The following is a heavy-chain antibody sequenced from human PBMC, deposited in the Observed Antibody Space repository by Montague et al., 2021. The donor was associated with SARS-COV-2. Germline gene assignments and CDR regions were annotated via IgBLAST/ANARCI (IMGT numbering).Heavy chain of an antibody. D-gene: IGHD6-6*01. CDR2: VNHSGHT. Sequence: SETLSLTCAVYGGSLSGDHWSWIHQPPGKGLEWIGEVNHSGHTXXXVSXXXRVTMSVDTSKSQFSLKVRSVTAADTAVYYCARGPVGVAARLRYYFDQWGQGTLVTVSS. CDR1: GGSLSGDH. CDR3: ARGPVGVAARLRYYFDQ. J-gene: IGHJ4*02. V-gene: IGHV4-34*01.